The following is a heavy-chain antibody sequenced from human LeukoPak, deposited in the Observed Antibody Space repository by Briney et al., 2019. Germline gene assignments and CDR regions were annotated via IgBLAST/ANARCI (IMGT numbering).Heavy chain of an antibody. D-gene: IGHD5-18*01. V-gene: IGHV3-66*01. CDR3: ARAGDAQLWFSDFDY. CDR1: GFTVSSNY. CDR2: IYSGGST. Sequence: PGGSLRLSCAASGFTVSSNYMSWVRQAPGKGLEWVSVIYSGGSTYYADSVKGRFTISRDNSKNTLHLQMNSLRAEGTAVYYCARAGDAQLWFSDFDYWGQGTLVTVSS. J-gene: IGHJ4*02.